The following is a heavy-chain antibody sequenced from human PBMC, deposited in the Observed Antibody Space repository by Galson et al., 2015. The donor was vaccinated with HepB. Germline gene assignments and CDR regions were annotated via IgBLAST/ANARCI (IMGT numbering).Heavy chain of an antibody. CDR2: IRSEANSYAT. CDR3: TRPRGDSGSVDY. D-gene: IGHD1-26*01. CDR1: GFTFSDSA. J-gene: IGHJ4*02. V-gene: IGHV3-73*01. Sequence: SLRLSCAGSGFTFSDSAISWVRQASGKGLEWVGRIRSEANSYATAYAASMKGRFTISRDDSKNTAYLQMNGLKTEDTAVYYCTRPRGDSGSVDYWGQGTLVTVSS.